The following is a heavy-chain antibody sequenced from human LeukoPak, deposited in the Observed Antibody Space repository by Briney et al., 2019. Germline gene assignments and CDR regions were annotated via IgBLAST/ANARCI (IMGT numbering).Heavy chain of an antibody. Sequence: ASVKVSCKASGYTFTGYYMHWVRQAPGQGLEWMGWINPNSGGTNYAQKFQGRVTMTRDTSISTAYMELSRLRSDDTAVYYCARAKVRGVTYYYGMGVWGQGTTVTVSS. CDR2: INPNSGGT. CDR1: GYTFTGYY. D-gene: IGHD3-10*01. V-gene: IGHV1-2*02. CDR3: ARAKVRGVTYYYGMGV. J-gene: IGHJ6*02.